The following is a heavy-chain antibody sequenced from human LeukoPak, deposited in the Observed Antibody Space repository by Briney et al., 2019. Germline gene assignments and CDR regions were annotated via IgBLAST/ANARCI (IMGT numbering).Heavy chain of an antibody. V-gene: IGHV1-2*02. D-gene: IGHD1-26*01. CDR2: INPNSGGT. Sequence: ASVKVSCKASGYTSTDYYIHWVRQAPGQGLEWMGCINPNSGGTKYAQKFQGRVTMTRDTSINTAYMELSSLRSEDTAVYYCARGEYDGSHFDYWGQGTLVTVSS. J-gene: IGHJ4*02. CDR1: GYTSTDYY. CDR3: ARGEYDGSHFDY.